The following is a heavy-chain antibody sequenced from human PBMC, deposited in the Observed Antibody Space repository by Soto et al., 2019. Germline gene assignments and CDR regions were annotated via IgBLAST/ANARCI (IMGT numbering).Heavy chain of an antibody. Sequence: ASVKVSCKASGYTFTSYDINWVRQATGQGLEWMGWMNPNSGNTGYAQKFQGRVTTTRNTSISTAYMELSSLRSEDTAVYYCASGGTYNWNYRVYYYGMDVWGQGTTVTVSS. CDR1: GYTFTSYD. V-gene: IGHV1-8*01. J-gene: IGHJ6*02. CDR2: MNPNSGNT. CDR3: ASGGTYNWNYRVYYYGMDV. D-gene: IGHD1-7*01.